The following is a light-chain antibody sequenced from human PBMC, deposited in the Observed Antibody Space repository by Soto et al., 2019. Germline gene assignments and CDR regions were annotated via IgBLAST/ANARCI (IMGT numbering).Light chain of an antibody. CDR1: QSVSSN. CDR3: QEASRIPIT. CDR2: GAS. V-gene: IGKV3-15*01. Sequence: EIVMTQSPATLSVSPGERATLSCRASQSVSSNLAWYQQKPGQAPRLLIYGASTRATGIPARFSGNGSGTEFTLTISSLQSEDFATYYCQEASRIPITCGQGPRLEIK. J-gene: IGKJ5*01.